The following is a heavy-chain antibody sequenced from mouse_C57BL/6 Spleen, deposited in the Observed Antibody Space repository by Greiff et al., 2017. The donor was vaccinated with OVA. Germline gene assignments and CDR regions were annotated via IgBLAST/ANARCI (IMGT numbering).Heavy chain of an antibody. CDR2: IDPSDSYT. CDR1: GYTFTSYW. D-gene: IGHD4-1*01. J-gene: IGHJ3*01. Sequence: QVQLQQPGAELVMPGASVKLSCKASGYTFTSYWMHGVKQRPGQGLEWIGEIDPSDSYTNYNQKFKGKSTWTVDKSSSTAYMQLSSLTSEDSAVYYCARGDWDGFAYWGQGTLVTVSA. V-gene: IGHV1-69*01. CDR3: ARGDWDGFAY.